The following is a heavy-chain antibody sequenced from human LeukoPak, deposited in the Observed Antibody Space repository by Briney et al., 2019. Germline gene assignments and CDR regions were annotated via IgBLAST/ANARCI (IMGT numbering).Heavy chain of an antibody. CDR3: ARHSRSAYSGYENAFDI. CDR2: VYYSTNT. J-gene: IGHJ3*02. D-gene: IGHD5-12*01. Sequence: SQTLSLTCTVSGGSISSGDYYWSWIRQPPGKGLEWIGNVYYSTNTYYNPSLKSRVTISVDTSKNQFSLKLSSVTAADTAIYYCARHSRSAYSGYENAFDIWGQGTVVTVSS. CDR1: GGSISSGDYY. V-gene: IGHV4-39*01.